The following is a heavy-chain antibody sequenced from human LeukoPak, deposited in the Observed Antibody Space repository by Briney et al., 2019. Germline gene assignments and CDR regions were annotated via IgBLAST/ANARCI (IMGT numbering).Heavy chain of an antibody. J-gene: IGHJ6*02. D-gene: IGHD6-19*01. V-gene: IGHV3-30*18. Sequence: PGGSLRLSCAASGFTFSSYGMHWVRQAPGKGLEWVAVISYDGGNKYYADSVKGRFTISRDNSKNTLYLQMNSLRAEDTAVYYCAKATSGWSAHGMDVWGQGTTVTVSS. CDR3: AKATSGWSAHGMDV. CDR1: GFTFSSYG. CDR2: ISYDGGNK.